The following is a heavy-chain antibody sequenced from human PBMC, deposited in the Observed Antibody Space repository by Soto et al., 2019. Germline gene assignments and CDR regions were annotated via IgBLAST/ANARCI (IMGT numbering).Heavy chain of an antibody. CDR3: ARENMVRGVIITSADAFDI. V-gene: IGHV3-74*01. D-gene: IGHD3-10*01. J-gene: IGHJ3*02. CDR2: INSDGSST. Sequence: GGSLRLSCAASGFTFSSYWIHWVRQAPCKGLVWVSRINSDGSSTSYADSVKGRFTISRDNAKNTLYLQMNSLRAEDTAVYYCARENMVRGVIITSADAFDIWGQGTMVTVSS. CDR1: GFTFSSYW.